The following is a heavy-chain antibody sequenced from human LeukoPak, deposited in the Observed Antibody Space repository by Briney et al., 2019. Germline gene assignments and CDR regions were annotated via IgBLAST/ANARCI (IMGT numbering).Heavy chain of an antibody. CDR1: GGSISSISSNNYH. J-gene: IGHJ4*02. CDR2: IYYSGST. V-gene: IGHV4-39*01. Sequence: PSETLSLTCIVSGGSISSISSNNYHWGWIRQPPGKGLEWIGSIYYSGSTYYNPSLKSRVTISVDTSKNQFSLKLSSVTAADTAVYYCARGTYYYDSSGYYPIDYWGQGTLVTVSS. D-gene: IGHD3-22*01. CDR3: ARGTYYYDSSGYYPIDY.